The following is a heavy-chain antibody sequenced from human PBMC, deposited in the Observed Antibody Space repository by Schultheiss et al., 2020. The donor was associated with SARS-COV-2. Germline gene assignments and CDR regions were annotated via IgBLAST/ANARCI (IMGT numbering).Heavy chain of an antibody. CDR1: GYTFTSYG. J-gene: IGHJ4*02. CDR3: ARVFGDESCTSTTCFRTGGFDS. D-gene: IGHD2-2*01. CDR2: ISAYNGNT. Sequence: ASVKVSCKASGYTFTSYGISWVRQAPGQGLEWMGWISAYNGNTNYAQKLQGRVTMTTDTSTSTAYMELRSLRSDDTAVYYCARVFGDESCTSTTCFRTGGFDSCGPGTLVTVSS. V-gene: IGHV1-18*01.